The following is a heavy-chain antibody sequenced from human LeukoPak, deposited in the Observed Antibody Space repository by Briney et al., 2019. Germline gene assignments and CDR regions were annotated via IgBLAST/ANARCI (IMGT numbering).Heavy chain of an antibody. J-gene: IGHJ4*02. CDR2: INTNIGNP. D-gene: IGHD5-12*01. CDR3: ARGNSGYDGGVGLFDY. Sequence: GASVKVSCKASGYTFTNYYIHLVRLAPGQGLEWMGWINTNIGNPTYAQGFTGRFVFSLDTSVSTAYLQISSLKAEDTAVYYCARGNSGYDGGVGLFDYWGQGTLVTVSS. CDR1: GYTFTNYY. V-gene: IGHV7-4-1*02.